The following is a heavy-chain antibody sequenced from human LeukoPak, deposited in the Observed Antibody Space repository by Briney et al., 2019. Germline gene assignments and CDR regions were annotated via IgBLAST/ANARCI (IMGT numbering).Heavy chain of an antibody. D-gene: IGHD2/OR15-2a*01. V-gene: IGHV1-2*02. CDR2: INPLSADT. J-gene: IGHJ4*02. CDR1: GYTFTGYY. CDR3: ARGGLLATGPENY. Sequence: GASVKVSCKASGYTFTGYYMHWVRQAPGQGLEWMGWINPLSADTNYAQRFQGRVTMTRDTSISTAYMYLSRLISDDTAVYYCARGGLLATGPENYWGPGTLVTVSS.